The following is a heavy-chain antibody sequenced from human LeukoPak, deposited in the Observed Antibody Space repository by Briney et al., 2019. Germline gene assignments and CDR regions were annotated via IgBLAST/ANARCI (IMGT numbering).Heavy chain of an antibody. D-gene: IGHD2-2*02. Sequence: SETLSLTCAVYGGSFSGYYWSWIRQPPGKGLEWIGEINHSGSTNYNPSLKSRVTISVDTSKNQFSLKLSSVTAADTAVYYCARAQVCSSTSCYTRPFDYWGQGTLVTVSS. CDR3: ARAQVCSSTSCYTRPFDY. CDR2: INHSGST. J-gene: IGHJ4*02. V-gene: IGHV4-34*01. CDR1: GGSFSGYY.